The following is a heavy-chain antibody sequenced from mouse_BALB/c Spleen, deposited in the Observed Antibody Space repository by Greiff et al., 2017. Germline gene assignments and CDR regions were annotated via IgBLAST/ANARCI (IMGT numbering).Heavy chain of an antibody. J-gene: IGHJ3*01. CDR1: GYSITSGYY. CDR2: ISYDGSN. CDR3: ARGEYDEAWFAY. D-gene: IGHD2-14*01. Sequence: EVKLMESGPGLVKPSQSLSLTCSVTGYSITSGYYWNWIRQFPGNKLEWMGYISYDGSNNYNPSLKNRISITRDTSKNQFFLQLNSVTTEDTATYYCARGEYDEAWFAYWGQGTLVTVSA. V-gene: IGHV3-6*01.